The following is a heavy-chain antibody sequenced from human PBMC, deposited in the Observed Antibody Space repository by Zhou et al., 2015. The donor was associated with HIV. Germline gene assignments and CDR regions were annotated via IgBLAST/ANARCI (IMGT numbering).Heavy chain of an antibody. CDR1: GGTFSSYA. CDR3: ARERGYCGGDCASSNYFDY. D-gene: IGHD2-21*02. J-gene: IGHJ4*02. CDR2: IIPIFGTA. Sequence: QVQLVQSGAEVKKPGSSVKVSCKASGGTFSSYAISWVRQAPGQGLEWMGGIIPIFGTANYAQKFQGRVTITADESTSTAYMELSSLRSEDTAVYYCARERGYCGGDCASSNYFDYWGQGTLVTVSS. V-gene: IGHV1-69*01.